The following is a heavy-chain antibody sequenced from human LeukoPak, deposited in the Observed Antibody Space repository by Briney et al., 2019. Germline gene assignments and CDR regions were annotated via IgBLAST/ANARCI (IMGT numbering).Heavy chain of an antibody. Sequence: GASVKVSCKASGYTFTSYYMHWVRQAPGQGLEWMGLINPSGGSTSYAQKFQGRVTMTRDTSTSTVYMELSSLRSEDTAVYYCARDPVGGITIFGVVPPGYFDYWGQGTLVTVSS. J-gene: IGHJ4*02. D-gene: IGHD3-3*01. V-gene: IGHV1-46*01. CDR2: INPSGGST. CDR1: GYTFTSYY. CDR3: ARDPVGGITIFGVVPPGYFDY.